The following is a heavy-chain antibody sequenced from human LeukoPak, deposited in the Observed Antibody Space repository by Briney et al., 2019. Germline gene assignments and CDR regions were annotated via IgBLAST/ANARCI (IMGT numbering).Heavy chain of an antibody. CDR2: IIPIFGTA. CDR1: GGTFSSYA. Sequence: GASVKVSCKASGGTFSSYAISWVRQAPGQGLEWMGGIIPIFGTANYAQKFQGRVTITADESTSTAYMELSSLRSEDTAVYYCARIVPAANGMDVWGRGTTVTVSS. V-gene: IGHV1-69*13. CDR3: ARIVPAANGMDV. J-gene: IGHJ6*02. D-gene: IGHD2-2*01.